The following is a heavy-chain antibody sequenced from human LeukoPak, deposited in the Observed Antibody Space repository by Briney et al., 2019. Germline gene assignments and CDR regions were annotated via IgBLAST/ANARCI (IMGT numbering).Heavy chain of an antibody. D-gene: IGHD6-19*01. J-gene: IGHJ4*02. Sequence: KPSETLSLTCTVSGGSVSSGSYYWSWIRQPPGKGLEWIGYIYYSGSTNYNPSLKSRVTISVDTSKNQFSLKLSSVTAADTAVYYCACGYSSGWFDFDYWGQGTLVTVSS. CDR1: GGSVSSGSYY. CDR3: ACGYSSGWFDFDY. CDR2: IYYSGST. V-gene: IGHV4-61*01.